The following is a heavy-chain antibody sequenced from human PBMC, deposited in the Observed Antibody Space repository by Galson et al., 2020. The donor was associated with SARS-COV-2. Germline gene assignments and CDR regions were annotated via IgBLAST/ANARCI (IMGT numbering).Heavy chain of an antibody. V-gene: IGHV1-46*01. D-gene: IGHD3-10*01. Sequence: GESLKISCKASGYTFTRYYMHWVRQAPGQGLEWMGIINPSGGSTSYAQQFQGRVTMTRDTSTSTVYMELSSLRSEDTAVYYCARDSNYYGLRENVGFDPWGQGTLVTVSS. CDR1: GYTFTRYY. CDR2: INPSGGST. CDR3: ARDSNYYGLRENVGFDP. J-gene: IGHJ5*02.